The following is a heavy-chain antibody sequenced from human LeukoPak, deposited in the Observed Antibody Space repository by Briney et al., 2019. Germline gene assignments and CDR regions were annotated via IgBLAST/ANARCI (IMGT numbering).Heavy chain of an antibody. CDR2: ISSSSSYI. J-gene: IGHJ4*02. V-gene: IGHV3-21*01. CDR1: GFTFSSYE. D-gene: IGHD3-3*01. Sequence: GSLRLSCAASGFTFSSYEMNWVHQAPGKVLEWVSSISSSSSYIYYADSVKGRFTISRDNAKNSLYLQMNSLRAEDTAVYYCARASSITYYFDYWGQGTLVTVSS. CDR3: ARASSITYYFDY.